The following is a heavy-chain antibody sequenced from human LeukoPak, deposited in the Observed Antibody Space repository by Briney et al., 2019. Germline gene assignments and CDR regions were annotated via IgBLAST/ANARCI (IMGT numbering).Heavy chain of an antibody. J-gene: IGHJ4*02. CDR3: ARGVTIFGVVIRYFDY. CDR2: IYYSGSN. D-gene: IGHD3-3*01. CDR1: GGSISSYY. V-gene: IGHV4-59*01. Sequence: SETLSLTCTVSGGSISSYYWSWVRQPPGKGLEWMGYIYYSGSNNYNPSLKSRVTISVDTSKNQFSLKLSSVTAADTAVYYCARGVTIFGVVIRYFDYWGQGTLVTVSS.